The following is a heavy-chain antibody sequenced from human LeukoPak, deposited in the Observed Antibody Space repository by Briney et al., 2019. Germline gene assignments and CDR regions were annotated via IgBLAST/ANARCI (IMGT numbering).Heavy chain of an antibody. D-gene: IGHD6-13*01. V-gene: IGHV1-18*04. J-gene: IGHJ5*02. CDR3: ARGRNIAAQNWFDP. CDR2: ISAYNGNT. Sequence: ASVKVSCKASGYTFVDYYIHWVRQAPGQGLEWMGWISAYNGNTNYAQKLQGRVTMTTDTSTSTAYMELRSLRSDDTAVYYCARGRNIAAQNWFDPWGQGTLVTVSS. CDR1: GYTFVDYY.